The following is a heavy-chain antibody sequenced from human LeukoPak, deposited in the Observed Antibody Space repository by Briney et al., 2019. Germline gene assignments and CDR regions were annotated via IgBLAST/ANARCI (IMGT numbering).Heavy chain of an antibody. CDR2: IYYSGST. CDR1: GGSISSYY. Sequence: SETLSLTCTVSGGSISSYYWSWIRQPPGKGLEWIGYIYYSGSTNYNPSLKSRVTISVDTSKNQFSLKLSSVTAADTAVYYCARGVMITFGGVSGAFDIWGQGTMVTVSS. V-gene: IGHV4-59*01. CDR3: ARGVMITFGGVSGAFDI. J-gene: IGHJ3*02. D-gene: IGHD3-16*01.